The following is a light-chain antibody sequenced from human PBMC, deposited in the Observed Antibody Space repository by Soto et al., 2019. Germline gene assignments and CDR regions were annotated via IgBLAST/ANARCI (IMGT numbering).Light chain of an antibody. V-gene: IGLV2-23*01. Sequence: QSALTQPASVSGSPGQSITISCTGTSSDVGSYNLVSWYQQHPGKAPKLMIYEDSKRPSGVSNRFSGSKSGNTASPTISGLQAEDEADYYCCSYAGSSTYVFGTGTKLTVL. J-gene: IGLJ1*01. CDR3: CSYAGSSTYV. CDR2: EDS. CDR1: SSDVGSYNL.